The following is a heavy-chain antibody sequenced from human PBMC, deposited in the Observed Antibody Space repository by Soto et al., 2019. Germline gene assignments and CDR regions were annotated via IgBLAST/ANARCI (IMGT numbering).Heavy chain of an antibody. CDR2: IYPSGNT. V-gene: IGHV4-30-2*01. CDR3: ARAPTPYVMDV. CDR1: GGSINSGGYS. J-gene: IGHJ6*02. Sequence: QLQLQESGSGLVKPSQTLSLTCAVSGGSINSGGYSWSWIRQPPGKGLEWIGYIYPSGNTYYNPSLKSRVTISVDSSKNQFSLKLSSVTAADTAVYYCARAPTPYVMDVWGQGTTVTVSS.